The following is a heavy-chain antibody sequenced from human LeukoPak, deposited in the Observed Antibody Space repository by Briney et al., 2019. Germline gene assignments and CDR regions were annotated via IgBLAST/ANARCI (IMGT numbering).Heavy chain of an antibody. D-gene: IGHD1-26*01. J-gene: IGHJ4*02. CDR3: VSGSYAADY. CDR1: GFSFTDYP. V-gene: IGHV3-48*02. Sequence: GGSLRLSCATSGFSFTDYPMNWVRQAPGKGLEWISNIRTTAEGAKYAYYADSVKGRVTISRDDGKNTLYLHMNSLRDDDTAVYYCVSGSYAADYWGQGTLVTVSS. CDR2: IRTTAEGAKYA.